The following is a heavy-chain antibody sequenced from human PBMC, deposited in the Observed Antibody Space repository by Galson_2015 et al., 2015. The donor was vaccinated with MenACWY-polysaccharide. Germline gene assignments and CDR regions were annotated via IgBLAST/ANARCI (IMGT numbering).Heavy chain of an antibody. Sequence: SLRLSCAASGSRFSNSGMHWVRQAPGKGLEWVAVIQYDGSSKVYADSVKGRFTISRDNSKNTVFLEMNTLGVEDTAVYYCARGGSRIVFHAFDIWGQGAMVTVSS. CDR3: ARGGSRIVFHAFDI. J-gene: IGHJ3*02. D-gene: IGHD2-2*01. CDR1: GSRFSNSG. CDR2: IQYDGSSK. V-gene: IGHV3-33*01.